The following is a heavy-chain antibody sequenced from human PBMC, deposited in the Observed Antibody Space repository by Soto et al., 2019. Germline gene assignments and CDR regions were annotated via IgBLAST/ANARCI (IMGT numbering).Heavy chain of an antibody. Sequence: GGSLRLSYAASGFTFSNFGMSWIRQAPGKGLGWVSYISSSRSYTNYGDAVKGRFTISRDNAKNLPYLQMNSLRAEDTAVYYCARGQSGYDQSFDYWGQGTLVTVSS. CDR1: GFTFSNFG. J-gene: IGHJ4*02. CDR3: ARGQSGYDQSFDY. CDR2: ISSSRSYT. V-gene: IGHV3-11*05. D-gene: IGHD5-12*01.